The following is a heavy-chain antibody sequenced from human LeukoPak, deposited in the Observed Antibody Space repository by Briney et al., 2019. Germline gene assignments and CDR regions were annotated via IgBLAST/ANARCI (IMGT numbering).Heavy chain of an antibody. CDR3: ARDGGELRAFDI. CDR2: TNQDGSAK. CDR1: EFTFSSYW. Sequence: GGSLRLSCAASEFTFSSYWMSWVRQAPGKGLEWVANTNQDGSAKYYVDSVKGRFAISRDNAKNSLYLQMNSLRAEDTAVYYCARDGGELRAFDIWGQGTMVTVSS. J-gene: IGHJ3*02. D-gene: IGHD1-26*01. V-gene: IGHV3-7*01.